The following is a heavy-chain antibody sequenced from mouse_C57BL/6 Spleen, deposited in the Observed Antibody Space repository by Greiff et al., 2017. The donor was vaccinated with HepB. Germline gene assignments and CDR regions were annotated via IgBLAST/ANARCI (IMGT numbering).Heavy chain of an antibody. D-gene: IGHD1-1*01. CDR1: GFTFSDYG. J-gene: IGHJ3*01. CDR3: ARDTTVRFAY. CDR2: ISSGSSTI. V-gene: IGHV5-17*01. Sequence: VESGGGLVKPGGSLKLSCAASGFTFSDYGMHWVRQAPEKGLEWVAYISSGSSTIYYADTVKGRFTISRDNAKNTLFLQMTSLRSEDTAMYYCARDTTVRFAYWGQGTLVTVSA.